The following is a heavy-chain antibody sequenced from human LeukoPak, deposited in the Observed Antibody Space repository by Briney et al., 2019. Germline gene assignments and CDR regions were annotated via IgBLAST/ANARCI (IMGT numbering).Heavy chain of an antibody. J-gene: IGHJ5*02. D-gene: IGHD2-2*01. CDR2: TYYRSTWYD. Sequence: SQTLSLTCAISGDSVSSNSVTWNWIRQSPSRGLEWLGRTYYRSTWYDDYAVSVRDRITVNPDTSKNQFSLHLNSVTPEDTAVYYCARRLTQYDCFDPWGQGILVTVSS. CDR3: ARRLTQYDCFDP. CDR1: GDSVSSNSVT. V-gene: IGHV6-1*01.